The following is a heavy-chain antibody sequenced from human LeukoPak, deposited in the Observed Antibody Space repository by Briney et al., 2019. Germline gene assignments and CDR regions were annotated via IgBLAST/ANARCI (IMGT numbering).Heavy chain of an antibody. J-gene: IGHJ5*02. D-gene: IGHD6-25*01. Sequence: SETLSLTCTVSGGSISSSSYYWGWIRQPPGKGLEWIGSIYYSGSTYYNPSLKSRVTISVDTSKNQFSLKLSSVTAADTAVYYCARIEYSSGWVLWFDPWGQGTLVTVSS. V-gene: IGHV4-39*01. CDR2: IYYSGST. CDR1: GGSISSSSYY. CDR3: ARIEYSSGWVLWFDP.